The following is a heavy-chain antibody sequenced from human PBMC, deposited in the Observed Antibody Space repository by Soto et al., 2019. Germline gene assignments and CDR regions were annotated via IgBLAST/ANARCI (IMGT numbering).Heavy chain of an antibody. D-gene: IGHD6-13*01. CDR1: GFTFSSYS. CDR2: ISSSSSTI. J-gene: IGHJ6*02. V-gene: IGHV3-48*02. CDR3: ARYSSSWHYYYGMDV. Sequence: EVQLVESGGGLVQPGGSLRLSCAASGFTFSSYSMNWVRQAPGKGLEWVSYISSSSSTIYYADSVKGRFTISSDNAKNSLYLQMNSLRDEDTAVYYCARYSSSWHYYYGMDVWGQGTTVTVSS.